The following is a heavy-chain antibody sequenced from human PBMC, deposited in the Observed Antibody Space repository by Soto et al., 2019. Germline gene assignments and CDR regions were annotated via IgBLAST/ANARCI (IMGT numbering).Heavy chain of an antibody. CDR2: IKGKTDSGTT. Sequence: EVQLVDSGGGLVKPGGSLRLSCGTSGFIFNDAWMSWVRQGPGKGLEWVGRIKGKTDSGTTEYAGPMKGRFIISRDDSKNTVYLQMNSLKTEDTAVYFCTTGSRYWGQGTLVTVSS. CDR1: GFIFNDAW. CDR3: TTGSRY. J-gene: IGHJ4*02. D-gene: IGHD1-26*01. V-gene: IGHV3-15*01.